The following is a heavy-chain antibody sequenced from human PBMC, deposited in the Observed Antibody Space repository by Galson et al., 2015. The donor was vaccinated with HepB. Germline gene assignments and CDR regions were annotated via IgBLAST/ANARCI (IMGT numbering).Heavy chain of an antibody. CDR3: VRGLETHGNLFES. CDR2: INQDGSEK. J-gene: IGHJ4*02. CDR1: GFTFRNYW. V-gene: IGHV3-7*03. Sequence: SLRLSCAAFGFTFRNYWLGWVRQAAGEGLGWVADINQDGSEKKYVGCEKGRITVARGNAKSSLHLQMNNLRAEDTVLYYCVRGLETHGNLFESWGQGILVTVSS. D-gene: IGHD1-14*01.